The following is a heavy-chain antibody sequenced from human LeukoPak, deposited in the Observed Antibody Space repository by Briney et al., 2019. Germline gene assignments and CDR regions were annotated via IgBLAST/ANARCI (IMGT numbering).Heavy chain of an antibody. D-gene: IGHD1-1*01. CDR3: ARNDGFDY. V-gene: IGHV3-48*03. CDR2: ISRSGRTI. Sequence: GGSLRLSCAASGFTFSSYEMNWVRQAPGKGLEWVPYISRSGRTIYYADSVKGRFTISRDNAKNSLYLQMNSLRAEDTAVYYCARNDGFDYWGQGTMVTVSS. J-gene: IGHJ4*02. CDR1: GFTFSSYE.